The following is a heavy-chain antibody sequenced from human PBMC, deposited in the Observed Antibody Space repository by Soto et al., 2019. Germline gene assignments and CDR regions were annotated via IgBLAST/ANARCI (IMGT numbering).Heavy chain of an antibody. CDR1: GGRRSIKTYD. J-gene: IGHJ4*02. D-gene: IGHD3-22*01. V-gene: IGHV4-31*01. Sequence: LSGKCIVPGGRRSIKTYDWSCIRQHPEKDLEGIGYNYYNGDSFYNPLLNSLVSISMYTSKSQFSLNLNSVTAADTAVYFCARGGGMYGSTGPFDFWGPGTLVTVSS. CDR3: ARGGGMYGSTGPFDF. CDR2: NYYNGDS.